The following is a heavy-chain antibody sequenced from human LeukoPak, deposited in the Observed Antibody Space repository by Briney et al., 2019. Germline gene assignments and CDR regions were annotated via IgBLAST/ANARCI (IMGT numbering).Heavy chain of an antibody. Sequence: GGSLRLSCAASGFTFSSYWMSWVRQAPGKGLEWVANIKQDGSEKYYVDSVKGRFTISRDNAKNSLYLQMNSLRAEDTAVYYYARETYYDILTARVFDYWGQGTLVTVSS. CDR2: IKQDGSEK. V-gene: IGHV3-7*01. CDR1: GFTFSSYW. D-gene: IGHD3-9*01. CDR3: ARETYYDILTARVFDY. J-gene: IGHJ4*02.